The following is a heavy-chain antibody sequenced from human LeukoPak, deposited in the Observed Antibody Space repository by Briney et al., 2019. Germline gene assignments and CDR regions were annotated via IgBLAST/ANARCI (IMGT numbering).Heavy chain of an antibody. CDR2: ISDSGDYT. V-gene: IGHV3-23*01. D-gene: IGHD2-8*01. J-gene: IGHJ4*02. Sequence: GGSLTLSCAGSGFTFTSYAMNWVRQAPGQGLEWVSVISDSGDYTSYADSVRGRFTISRDNSRNTLYLQMISLRPEDTAVYYCATDSSIGKYGTNGVCSPFDYWGQGTLVTVSS. CDR3: ATDSSIGKYGTNGVCSPFDY. CDR1: GFTFTSYA.